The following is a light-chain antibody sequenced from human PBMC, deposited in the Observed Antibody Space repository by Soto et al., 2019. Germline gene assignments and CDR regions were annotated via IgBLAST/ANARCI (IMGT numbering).Light chain of an antibody. CDR1: QGIRNH. CDR2: AAS. V-gene: IGKV1-27*01. CDR3: QQYDSAPFT. J-gene: IGKJ5*01. Sequence: DIQMTQSPSSLSASIGDRVTIACRASQGIRNHLAWYQQKAGQVPTLLIYAASTVQSGVPPRFSGSGSGTDFNLTISSLQPEDVATYYCQQYDSAPFTCGQGTRLEIK.